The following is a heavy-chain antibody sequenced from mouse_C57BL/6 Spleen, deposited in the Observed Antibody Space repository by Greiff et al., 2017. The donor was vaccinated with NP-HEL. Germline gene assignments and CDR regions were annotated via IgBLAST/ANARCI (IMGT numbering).Heavy chain of an antibody. D-gene: IGHD2-10*01. CDR3: AKNGGLLRAMDY. Sequence: VKLMESGPGLVQPSQCLSITCTVSGFSLTSYGVHWVRQSPGKGLEWLGVIWRGGSTDYNAAFMSRLSITKDNSKSQVFFKMNSLQADDTAIYYCAKNGGLLRAMDYWGQGTSVTVSS. CDR2: IWRGGST. V-gene: IGHV2-5*01. J-gene: IGHJ4*01. CDR1: GFSLTSYG.